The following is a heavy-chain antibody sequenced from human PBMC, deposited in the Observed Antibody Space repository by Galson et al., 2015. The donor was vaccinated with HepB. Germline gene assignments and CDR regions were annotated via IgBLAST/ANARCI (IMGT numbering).Heavy chain of an antibody. CDR3: VRGSNDYLGVDV. CDR1: GLTFSNYW. J-gene: IGHJ6*02. V-gene: IGHV3-74*01. Sequence: SLRLSCAASGLTFSNYWLHWVRQAPGKGLVWVSRIDNDGLSTDYADSVKGRFTISRDNARDTLYLQMNSLSGEDTAVYYCVRGSNDYLGVDVWGQGTTVTVSS. CDR2: IDNDGLST.